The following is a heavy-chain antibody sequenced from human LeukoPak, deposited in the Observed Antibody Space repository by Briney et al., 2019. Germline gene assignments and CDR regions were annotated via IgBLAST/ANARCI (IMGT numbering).Heavy chain of an antibody. V-gene: IGHV4-59*08. J-gene: IGHJ3*02. CDR1: GGSFSGYY. Sequence: SETLSLTCAVYGGSFSGYYWSWIRQPPEKGLEWIAYIYYTGNTKSNPSLKSRVTISVETSQNQFSLRLTSVTAADTAVYYCARIARITGTTFPDAFDIWGQGTMVTVSS. CDR3: ARIARITGTTFPDAFDI. CDR2: IYYTGNT. D-gene: IGHD1-7*01.